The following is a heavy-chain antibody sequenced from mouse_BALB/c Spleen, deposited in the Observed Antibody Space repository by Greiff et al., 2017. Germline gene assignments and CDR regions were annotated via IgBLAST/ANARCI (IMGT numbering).Heavy chain of an antibody. J-gene: IGHJ3*01. Sequence: EVHLVESGPELVKPGASVKISCKASGYTFTDYNMHWVKQSHGKSLEWIGYIYPYNGGTGYNQKFTSKATLTVDNSSSTAYMELRSLTSEDSAVYYCARGGDGYDFAYWGQGTLVTVSA. D-gene: IGHD2-2*01. CDR3: ARGGDGYDFAY. CDR2: IYPYNGGT. CDR1: GYTFTDYN. V-gene: IGHV1S29*02.